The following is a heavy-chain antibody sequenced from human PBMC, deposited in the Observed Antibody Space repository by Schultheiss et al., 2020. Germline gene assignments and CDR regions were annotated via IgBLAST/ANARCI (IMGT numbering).Heavy chain of an antibody. V-gene: IGHV3-11*04. CDR2: ISSSGIPI. J-gene: IGHJ4*02. CDR1: GFTFSDYY. CDR3: ARARYCSGGSCYLDY. Sequence: GGSLRLSCAASGFTFSDYYMSWIRQAPGKGLECVSYISSSGIPIDYADSVKGRFTISRDNAKNTLYLQMNSLRAEDTAVYYCARARYCSGGSCYLDYWGQGTLVTVSS. D-gene: IGHD2-15*01.